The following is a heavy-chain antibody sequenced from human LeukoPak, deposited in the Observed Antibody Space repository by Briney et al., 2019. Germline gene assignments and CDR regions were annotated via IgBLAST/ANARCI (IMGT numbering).Heavy chain of an antibody. CDR3: ARDGDYGDYEY. D-gene: IGHD4-17*01. CDR1: GASITSGSYY. J-gene: IGHJ4*02. CDR2: IHTSGTT. Sequence: SETLSLTCAVSGASITSGSYYWCWIRQPAGKGLEWIGRIHTSGTTNYNPSLKSRVTISADTSKNQFSLKLTSVTAADTAVYYCARDGDYGDYEYWGQGTLATVSS. V-gene: IGHV4-61*02.